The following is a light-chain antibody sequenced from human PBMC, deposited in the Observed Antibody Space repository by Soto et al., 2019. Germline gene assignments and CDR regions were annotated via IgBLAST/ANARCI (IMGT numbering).Light chain of an antibody. CDR3: QKYGSSPIT. Sequence: EIVLSQSPGTLSLSPVERAALSCRASQSVSSSYLAWYQQKPGQGPRLLIYGASFRATGIPARFSGSGSGTDFTLTISSLEPEDFAVYYCQKYGSSPITFGQGTRLDIK. V-gene: IGKV3-20*01. CDR2: GAS. J-gene: IGKJ5*01. CDR1: QSVSSSY.